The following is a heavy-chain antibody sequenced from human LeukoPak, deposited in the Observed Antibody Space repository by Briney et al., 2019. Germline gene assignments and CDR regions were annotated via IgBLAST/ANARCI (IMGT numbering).Heavy chain of an antibody. CDR2: ISWNSGSI. CDR3: AKEDYYYYGMDD. V-gene: IGHV3-9*01. Sequence: GGSLRLSCAASGFTFDDYAMHWVRQAPGKGLEWVSGISWNSGSIGYADSVKGRFTISRDNAKNSLYLQMNSLRAEDTALYYCAKEDYYYYGMDDWGQGTTVTVSS. J-gene: IGHJ6*02. CDR1: GFTFDDYA.